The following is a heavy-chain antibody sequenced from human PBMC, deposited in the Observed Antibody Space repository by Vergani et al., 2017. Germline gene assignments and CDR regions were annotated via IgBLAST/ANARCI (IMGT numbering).Heavy chain of an antibody. CDR1: GFTFSSNW. CDR3: ASDPGYSSSWRQPEFDY. J-gene: IGHJ4*02. CDR2: IKQDGSEK. Sequence: EVQLVESGGGLVQPGGSLRLSCAASGFTFSSNWMSGVRQAPGKWMEWVANIKQDGSEKYYVASGKGRFTGSRDNAKNSLYLQMNSLRAEDTAVYYCASDPGYSSSWRQPEFDYWGQGTLVTVSS. V-gene: IGHV3-7*01. D-gene: IGHD6-13*01.